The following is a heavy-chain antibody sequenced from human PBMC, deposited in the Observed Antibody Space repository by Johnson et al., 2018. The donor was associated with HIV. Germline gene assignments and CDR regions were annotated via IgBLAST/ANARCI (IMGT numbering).Heavy chain of an antibody. V-gene: IGHV3-7*01. J-gene: IGHJ3*02. CDR2: IKQDGSEK. CDR1: GFTFSDYY. CDR3: ARDGGIAATDAFDI. Sequence: VLLVESGGGVVQPRRSLRLSCAASGFTFSDYYMSWIRQAPGKGLEWVANIKQDGSEKYYVDSVKGRFTISRDNAKNSLYLQMNSLRAEDTAVYYCARDGGIAATDAFDIWGQGTMVTVSS. D-gene: IGHD6-13*01.